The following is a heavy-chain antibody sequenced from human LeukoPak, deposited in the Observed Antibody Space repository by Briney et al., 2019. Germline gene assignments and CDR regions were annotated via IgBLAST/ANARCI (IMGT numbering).Heavy chain of an antibody. CDR3: AKDGWGFWSGSWFDP. CDR1: GFTFSSYG. V-gene: IGHV3-30*02. CDR2: IRYDGSNK. D-gene: IGHD3-3*01. Sequence: GGSLRLSCAASGFTFSSYGMHWVRQAPGKGLEWVAFIRYDGSNKYYADSVKGRFTISRDNSKNTLYLQMNSLRAEDTAVYYCAKDGWGFWSGSWFDPWGQGTLVTVSS. J-gene: IGHJ5*02.